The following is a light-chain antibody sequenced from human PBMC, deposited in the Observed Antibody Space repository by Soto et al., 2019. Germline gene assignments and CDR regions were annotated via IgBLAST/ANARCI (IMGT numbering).Light chain of an antibody. J-gene: IGKJ4*01. CDR2: DAS. CDR1: QDITNH. V-gene: IGKV1-33*01. CDR3: QQFDNLSLT. Sequence: DIQMTQSPSSLSASVGDRVTITCQASQDITNHLNWYQQKRGKAPELLIYDASILESGVPSRFSGSGSGTHFTFTITSLQPEHIATYFCQQFDNLSLTFGGGTRVDFK.